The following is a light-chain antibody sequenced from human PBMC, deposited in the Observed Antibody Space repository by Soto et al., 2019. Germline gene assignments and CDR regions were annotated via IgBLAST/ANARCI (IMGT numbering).Light chain of an antibody. V-gene: IGLV2-23*02. CDR3: CSYAGSSVHV. CDR1: SSDVGTFNL. CDR2: EVI. Sequence: QSVRTQVASVSGSPGQSITISCTGTSSDVGTFNLVSWYQQHPGKAPRLMIYEVIKRPSGVSNRFSGSKSGNTASLTISGLQAEDEADYYCCSYAGSSVHVFGTGTKVTVL. J-gene: IGLJ1*01.